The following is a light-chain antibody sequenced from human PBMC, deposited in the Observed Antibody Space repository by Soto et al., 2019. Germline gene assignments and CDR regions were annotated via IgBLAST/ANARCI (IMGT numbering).Light chain of an antibody. J-gene: IGKJ3*01. Sequence: DIQMTQSPSSLSASVGDRITITCRASQGISNYLAWFQQKPGKAPKSLIYAASSLQSGVQPKFSGSGPWPDFTLTITSLQTEDFAPYYCQQCNSYPRFTFGPGTKVDIK. CDR2: AAS. CDR1: QGISNY. V-gene: IGKV1-16*02. CDR3: QQCNSYPRFT.